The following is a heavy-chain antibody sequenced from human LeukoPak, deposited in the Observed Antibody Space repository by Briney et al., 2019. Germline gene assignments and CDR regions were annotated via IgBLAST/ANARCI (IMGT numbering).Heavy chain of an antibody. CDR3: ARGDCSSTSCYEGGLHFYSYAMDV. CDR2: ISYDGSNK. Sequence: WKSLRLSCATSGFTFSSYAMHWVRKAPSKGQEWVALISYDGSNKYYADSVKSRFTISRENSKNTLYLQLNSLRADDTAVYYCARGDCSSTSCYEGGLHFYSYAMDVWGQGTTVTVSS. D-gene: IGHD2-2*01. CDR1: GFTFSSYA. J-gene: IGHJ6*02. V-gene: IGHV3-30-3*01.